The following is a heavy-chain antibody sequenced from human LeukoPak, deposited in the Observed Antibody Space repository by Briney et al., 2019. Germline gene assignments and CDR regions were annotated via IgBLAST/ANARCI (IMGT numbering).Heavy chain of an antibody. CDR2: VSGDGGRT. D-gene: IGHD2-2*01. CDR1: GFTFDEFA. V-gene: IGHV3-43*02. Sequence: GGSLRLSCAASGFTFDEFAMHWVRQAPGKGLEWVSFVSGDGGRTDYADSVKGRFTISRDNSKNSLYLQMNSLTAEDTAFYFCARDRMSRAPTYFHHWGQGTLVTVSA. CDR3: ARDRMSRAPTYFHH. J-gene: IGHJ1*01.